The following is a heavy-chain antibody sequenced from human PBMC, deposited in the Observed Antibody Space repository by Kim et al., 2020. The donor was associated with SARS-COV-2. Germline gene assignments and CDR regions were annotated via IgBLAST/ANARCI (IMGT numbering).Heavy chain of an antibody. V-gene: IGHV3-23*01. CDR3: AEISSGSSGWVEYFQH. D-gene: IGHD6-19*01. Sequence: GGSLRLSCAASGSTFNIYAMSWVRQAPGKGLEWVSGIRGSGESTTYADSVKGRFTISRDNYKNTLYLQMDRLRVDDTALYYCAEISSGSSGWVEYFQHWGQGTLVTLSS. CDR2: IRGSGEST. J-gene: IGHJ1*01. CDR1: GSTFNIYA.